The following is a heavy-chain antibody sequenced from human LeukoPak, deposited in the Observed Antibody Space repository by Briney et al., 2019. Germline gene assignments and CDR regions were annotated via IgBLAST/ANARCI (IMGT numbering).Heavy chain of an antibody. CDR2: INHSGST. V-gene: IGHV4-34*01. D-gene: IGHD3-3*01. Sequence: SETLSLTCAVYGGSFSGYYWSWIRQPPGKGLEWIGEINHSGSTNYNPSLKSRVSISVDTSKNQFSLHLSSVTAADTAVYYCARSRGFGVVTPFDYWGQGTLITVSS. J-gene: IGHJ4*02. CDR1: GGSFSGYY. CDR3: ARSRGFGVVTPFDY.